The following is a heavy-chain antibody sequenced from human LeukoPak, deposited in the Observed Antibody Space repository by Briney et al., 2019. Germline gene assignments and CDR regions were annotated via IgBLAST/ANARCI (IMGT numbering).Heavy chain of an antibody. CDR3: AKRVDYSSPGGYFDY. CDR1: GFTFSSYA. D-gene: IGHD2-2*01. CDR2: ITDNGGST. J-gene: IGHJ4*02. V-gene: IGHV3-23*01. Sequence: GGSLRLSCAASGFTFSSYAMSWVRQAPGKGLEWVSSITDNGGSTYYADSVKGRFTISRDNSKNMVYLQMDSLRAEDAAVYYCAKRVDYSSPGGYFDYWGQGTLVTVSS.